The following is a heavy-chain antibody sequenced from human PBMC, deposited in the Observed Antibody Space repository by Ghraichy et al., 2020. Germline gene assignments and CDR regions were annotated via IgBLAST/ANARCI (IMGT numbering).Heavy chain of an antibody. D-gene: IGHD5-24*01. V-gene: IGHV3-23*01. CDR1: GFTFNNYA. CDR2: ISGSGGST. Sequence: GESLNISCAASGFTFNNYAMTWVRQAPGKGLEWVSAISGSGGSTYYADSVKGRFTISRDNSKSTLFLQMNSLRAEDTAVYYCAKYRDGYKTIDHWGQGTLGTVSS. CDR3: AKYRDGYKTIDH. J-gene: IGHJ5*02.